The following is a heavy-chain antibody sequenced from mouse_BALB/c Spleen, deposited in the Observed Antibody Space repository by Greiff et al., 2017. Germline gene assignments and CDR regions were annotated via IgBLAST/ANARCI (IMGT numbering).Heavy chain of an antibody. Sequence: VQLQQSGPELVKPGASVTMSCKASGYTFTSYVMHWVKQKPGQGLEWIGYINPYNDGTKYTEKFKGQATLTSDNASSTAYMELSSLTSEDSAVYYCASGGITTAYWGQGTLVTVSA. J-gene: IGHJ3*01. CDR3: ASGGITTAY. CDR2: INPYNDGT. CDR1: GYTFTSYV. D-gene: IGHD2-4*01. V-gene: IGHV1-14*01.